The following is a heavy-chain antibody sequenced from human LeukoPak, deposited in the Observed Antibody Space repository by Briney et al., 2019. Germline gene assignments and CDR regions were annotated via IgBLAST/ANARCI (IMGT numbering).Heavy chain of an antibody. J-gene: IGHJ4*02. CDR2: ISGSDGTI. CDR3: AREFTQRDY. CDR1: GFTFRDYY. Sequence: PGGSLRLSCVASGFTFRDYYMSWIRQAPGKGLEWVSYISGSDGTIKYADSVKGRSTISRDNTKNSLYLQMNSLRVEDTAVYYCAREFTQRDYWGQGTLVTVSS. V-gene: IGHV3-11*01.